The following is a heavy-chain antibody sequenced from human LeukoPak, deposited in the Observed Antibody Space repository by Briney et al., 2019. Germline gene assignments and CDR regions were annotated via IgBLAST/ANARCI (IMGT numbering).Heavy chain of an antibody. CDR1: GYTFTSYY. J-gene: IGHJ6*02. CDR3: AREDPVPAAIGSYYYYGMDV. D-gene: IGHD2-2*02. CDR2: INPSGGST. V-gene: IGHV1-46*01. Sequence: GASVTVSCKASGYTFTSYYMHWVRQAPGQGLEWMGIINPSGGSTSYAQKFQGRVTMTRDTSTSTVYMELSSLRSEDTAVYYCAREDPVPAAIGSYYYYGMDVWGQGTTVTVSS.